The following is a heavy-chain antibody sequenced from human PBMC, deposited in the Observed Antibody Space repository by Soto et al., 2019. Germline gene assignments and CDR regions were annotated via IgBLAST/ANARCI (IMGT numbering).Heavy chain of an antibody. V-gene: IGHV3-13*01. CDR2: IGTIRDT. Sequence: PGGSLRLSCAASGFTFSTYDMHWVRQATGKGLEWVSAIGTIRDTYYLDSVKGRFTISRDNSKNTLFLQMNSLRAEDTAVYYCAKLQAYSYGPGAYFGYWGQGTLVTVSS. D-gene: IGHD5-18*01. CDR3: AKLQAYSYGPGAYFGY. CDR1: GFTFSTYD. J-gene: IGHJ4*02.